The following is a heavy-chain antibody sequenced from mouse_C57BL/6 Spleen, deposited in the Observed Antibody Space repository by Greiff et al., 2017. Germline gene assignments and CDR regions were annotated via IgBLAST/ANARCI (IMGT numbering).Heavy chain of an antibody. J-gene: IGHJ4*01. CDR1: GYAFSSSW. D-gene: IGHD2-2*01. Sequence: VQLQQSGPELVKPGASVKISCKASGYAFSSSWMNWVKQRPGKGLEWIGRISPGDGDTNYNGKFKGKATLTADKSSSTAYMQLRSLTSEDSAVYFCARDYGYDVCAMDYWGQGTSVTVSS. V-gene: IGHV1-82*01. CDR3: ARDYGYDVCAMDY. CDR2: ISPGDGDT.